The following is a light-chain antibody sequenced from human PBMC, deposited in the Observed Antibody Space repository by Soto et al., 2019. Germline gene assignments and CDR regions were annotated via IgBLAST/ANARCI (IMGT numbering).Light chain of an antibody. CDR2: EVS. CDR3: NSYAGSNNV. Sequence: QSFLTQHPSASGSPGRSVTISCTGTSSDVGGYNYVSWYQQHPGKAPKLMIYEVSQRPSGVPDRFSGSKSGNTASLTVSGLQAEDEADYYCNSYAGSNNVFGTGTKVTVL. J-gene: IGLJ1*01. V-gene: IGLV2-8*01. CDR1: SSDVGGYNY.